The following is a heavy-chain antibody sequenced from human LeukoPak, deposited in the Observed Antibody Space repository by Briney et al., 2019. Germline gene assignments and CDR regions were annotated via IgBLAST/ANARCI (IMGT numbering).Heavy chain of an antibody. CDR2: IYYSGST. J-gene: IGHJ4*02. V-gene: IGHV4-59*08. D-gene: IGHD6-13*01. Sequence: SETLSLTCTVSGGSISSYYWSWIRQPPGKGLEWIGYIYYSGSTNYNPSLKSRVTISVETSKNQFSLKLSSVTAADTAVYYCARHGYSSSWPLDYWGQGTLVTVSS. CDR1: GGSISSYY. CDR3: ARHGYSSSWPLDY.